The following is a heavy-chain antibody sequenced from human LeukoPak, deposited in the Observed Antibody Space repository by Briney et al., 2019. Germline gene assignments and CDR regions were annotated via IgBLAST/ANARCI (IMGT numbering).Heavy chain of an antibody. CDR2: MNPNSGNT. V-gene: IGHV1-8*03. Sequence: GASVKVSCKASGYTFTSYDINWVRQATGQGLEWMGWMNPNSGNTGYAQKFQGRVTITRNTSISTAYMELSSLRSEDTAVYYCARFGRGGCSSTSCYHYYYMDVWGKGTTVTVSS. D-gene: IGHD2-2*01. J-gene: IGHJ6*03. CDR3: ARFGRGGCSSTSCYHYYYMDV. CDR1: GYTFTSYD.